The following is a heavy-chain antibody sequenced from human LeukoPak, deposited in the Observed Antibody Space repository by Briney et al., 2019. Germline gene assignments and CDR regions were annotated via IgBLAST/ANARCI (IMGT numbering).Heavy chain of an antibody. CDR1: GFTINSYW. Sequence: PAGTLCFSCAAYGFTINSYWRTWVRQAPGKGLEWVTNIRHDGSARYYADSVKGRFTISRDDAKNSLFLQINSLRADDTALYYCARDNSGFDYWGQGTLVTVSS. CDR3: ARDNSGFDY. CDR2: IRHDGSAR. D-gene: IGHD6-19*01. V-gene: IGHV3-7*01. J-gene: IGHJ4*02.